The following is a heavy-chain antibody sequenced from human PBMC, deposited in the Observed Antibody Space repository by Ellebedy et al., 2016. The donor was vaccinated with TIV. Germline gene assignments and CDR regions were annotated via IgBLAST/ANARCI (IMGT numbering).Heavy chain of an antibody. D-gene: IGHD3-10*01. CDR3: ATGGDYYGSGSIFDY. Sequence: ASVKVSCKASGGTFSSFGISWVRQAPGQGLEWMGRIIPIFGITNYPQKFQGRVTITADKSTSTAYMELSSLRSEDTAVYYCATGGDYYGSGSIFDYWGQGTLVTVSS. CDR2: IIPIFGIT. CDR1: GGTFSSFG. J-gene: IGHJ4*02. V-gene: IGHV1-69*04.